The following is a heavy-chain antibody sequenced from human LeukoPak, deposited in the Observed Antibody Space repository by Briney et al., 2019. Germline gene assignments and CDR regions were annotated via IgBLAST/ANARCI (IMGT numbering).Heavy chain of an antibody. CDR2: IYYSGST. V-gene: IGHV4-59*01. CDR1: GGSISSYY. Sequence: PSETPSLTCTVSGGSISSYYWSWIRQPPGKGLEWIGYIYYSGSTNYNPSLKSRVTISVDTSKNQFSLKLSSVTAADTAVYYCARDRGPNLVGYYYYGMDVWGKGTTVTVSS. CDR3: ARDRGPNLVGYYYYGMDV. J-gene: IGHJ6*04. D-gene: IGHD2-8*02.